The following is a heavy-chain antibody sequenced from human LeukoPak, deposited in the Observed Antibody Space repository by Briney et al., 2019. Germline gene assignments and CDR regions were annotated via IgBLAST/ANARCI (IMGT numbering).Heavy chain of an antibody. V-gene: IGHV3-48*03. CDR3: ARAQRMIVPNFDY. CDR1: GFTFSSYE. J-gene: IGHJ4*02. CDR2: ISSSGSTI. D-gene: IGHD3-22*01. Sequence: GGSLRLSCAASGFTFSSYEMNWVRPAPGKGLEWVSYISSSGSTIYYADSVKGRFTISRDNAKNSLYLQMNSLRAEDTAVYYCARAQRMIVPNFDYWGQGTLVTVSS.